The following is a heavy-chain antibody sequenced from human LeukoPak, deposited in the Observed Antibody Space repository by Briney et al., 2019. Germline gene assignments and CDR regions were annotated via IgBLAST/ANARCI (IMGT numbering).Heavy chain of an antibody. Sequence: SETLSLTCTVSGGSISSSSYYWGWIRQPPGKGLEWIGSIYYSGSTYYNPSLKSRVTISVDTSKNQFSLKLSSVTAADTAVYYCARVYCSSTICYAPFDFWGQGTLVTVSS. CDR3: ARVYCSSTICYAPFDF. CDR1: GGSISSSSYY. J-gene: IGHJ4*02. D-gene: IGHD2-2*01. CDR2: IYYSGST. V-gene: IGHV4-39*01.